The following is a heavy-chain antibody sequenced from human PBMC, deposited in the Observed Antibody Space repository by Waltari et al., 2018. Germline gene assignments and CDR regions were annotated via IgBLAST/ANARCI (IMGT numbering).Heavy chain of an antibody. Sequence: EVQLVQSGAEVTKPGATVKISCKATGYTVTAYYMHWVQQAPGKGLEWMGRVEPEDGETIYAEKFQGRVTITADTSTDTAYMELSSLRSEDTAVYYCATDGGGSYSSDAFDIWGQGTMVTVPS. D-gene: IGHD1-26*01. CDR1: GYTVTAYY. CDR2: VEPEDGET. CDR3: ATDGGGSYSSDAFDI. J-gene: IGHJ3*02. V-gene: IGHV1-69-2*01.